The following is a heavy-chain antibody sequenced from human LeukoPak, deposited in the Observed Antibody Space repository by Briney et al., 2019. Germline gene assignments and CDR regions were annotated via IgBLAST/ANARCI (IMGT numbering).Heavy chain of an antibody. Sequence: SETLSLTCTVSGGSITNYYWSWIRQPPGKGLEWIGYIYYSGSTNYNPSLKSRVTLSVDTSRNQFSLSLRSMTAADAAVYYCARTEPSGTTSHWGQGTLVTVSS. J-gene: IGHJ4*02. V-gene: IGHV4-59*01. CDR1: GGSITNYY. CDR3: ARTEPSGTTSH. CDR2: IYYSGST. D-gene: IGHD1-1*01.